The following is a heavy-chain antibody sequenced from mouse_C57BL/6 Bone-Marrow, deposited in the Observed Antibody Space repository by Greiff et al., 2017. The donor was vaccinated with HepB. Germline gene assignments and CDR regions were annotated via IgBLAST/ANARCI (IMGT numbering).Heavy chain of an antibody. V-gene: IGHV5-6*01. CDR2: ISSGGSYT. CDR3: ARHGSSPHWYFDV. CDR1: GFTFSSYG. Sequence: EVKLVESGGDLMKPGGSLKLSCAASGFTFSSYGMSWVRQTPDKRLEWVATISSGGSYTYYPDSVKGRFTISRDNAKNTLYLQMSSLKSEDTAMYYCARHGSSPHWYFDVWGTGTTVTVSS. J-gene: IGHJ1*03. D-gene: IGHD1-1*01.